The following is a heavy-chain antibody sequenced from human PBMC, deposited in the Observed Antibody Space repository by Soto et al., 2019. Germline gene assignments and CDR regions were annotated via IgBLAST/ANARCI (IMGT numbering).Heavy chain of an antibody. V-gene: IGHV3-23*01. Sequence: EVQLLESGGGLGQPGGSLRLSCAASGFTFINHAVSWVRQAPGKGLEWVATISTVGIDTFYADSVQGRFTISRDNSKNMVYVQMNSLRAEDSAIYYCAKVRAQGTSTRSAIDYWGRGTVVTVSS. CDR3: AKVRAQGTSTRSAIDY. D-gene: IGHD4-17*01. CDR1: GFTFINHA. J-gene: IGHJ4*02. CDR2: ISTVGIDT.